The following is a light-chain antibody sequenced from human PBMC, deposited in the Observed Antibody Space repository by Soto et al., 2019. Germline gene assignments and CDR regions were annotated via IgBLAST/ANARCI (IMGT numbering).Light chain of an antibody. V-gene: IGLV3-21*04. CDR1: NIGSKS. CDR3: QVWDSSSVYV. Sequence: SYELTQPPSVSMAPGKTARITCGGNNIGSKSVHWYQQKPGQAPVLVIYYDSDRPSGIPERFSGSNSGNTATLTISRVEAGDEADYYCQVWDSSSVYVFGTGTKVTVL. J-gene: IGLJ1*01. CDR2: YDS.